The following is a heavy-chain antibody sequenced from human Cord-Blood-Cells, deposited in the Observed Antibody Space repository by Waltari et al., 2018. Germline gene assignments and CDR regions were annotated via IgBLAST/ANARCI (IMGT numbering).Heavy chain of an antibody. D-gene: IGHD3-10*01. Sequence: DINWVRQATGQGLEWMGWMNPNSGNTGYAQKFQGRVTMTRNTSISTAYMELSSLRSEDTAVYYCARAEDEGKHPDYWDQGTLVTVSS. J-gene: IGHJ4*02. CDR1: D. CDR2: MNPNSGNT. V-gene: IGHV1-8*01. CDR3: ARAEDEGKHPDY.